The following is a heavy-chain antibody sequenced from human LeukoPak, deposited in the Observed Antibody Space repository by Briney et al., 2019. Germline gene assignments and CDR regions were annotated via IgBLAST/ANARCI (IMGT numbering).Heavy chain of an antibody. Sequence: SETLSLTCAVSGYSISSGYYWGWIRQPPGKGLEWIGEINHSGSTNYNPSLKSRVTISVDTSKNQFSLKLSSVTAADTAVYYCARSGYSYVFDYWGQGTLVTVSS. CDR2: INHSGST. J-gene: IGHJ4*02. D-gene: IGHD5-18*01. V-gene: IGHV4-38-2*01. CDR1: GYSISSGYY. CDR3: ARSGYSYVFDY.